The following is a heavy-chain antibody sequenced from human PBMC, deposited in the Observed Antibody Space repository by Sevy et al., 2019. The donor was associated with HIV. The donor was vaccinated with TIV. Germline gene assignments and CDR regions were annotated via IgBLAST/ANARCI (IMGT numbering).Heavy chain of an antibody. CDR2: INPKSGAT. CDR3: ARESYDFWTGPVDYDYGMDV. Sequence: ASVKASCKASGYSFSDSGYYVHWVRQAPGQGLEWMGWINPKSGATKYAQKFQGRVTMTRDTSVSTANMELTRLTSDDTVVYYCARESYDFWTGPVDYDYGMDVWGQGTTVTVSS. CDR1: GYSFSDSGYY. V-gene: IGHV1-2*02. J-gene: IGHJ6*02. D-gene: IGHD3-3*01.